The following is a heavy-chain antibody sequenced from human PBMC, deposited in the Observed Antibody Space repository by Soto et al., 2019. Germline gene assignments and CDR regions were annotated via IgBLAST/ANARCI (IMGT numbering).Heavy chain of an antibody. CDR1: GYTFTSYD. Sequence: QVQLVQSGAEVKKPGASVKVSCKASGYTFTSYDINWVRQATGQGLEWMGWMNPNSGNTGYAQKFQGRVTITADESTSTAYMELSSLRSEDTAVYYCARDVSSSFVGWFDPWGQGTLVTVSS. J-gene: IGHJ5*02. CDR2: MNPNSGNT. V-gene: IGHV1-8*01. D-gene: IGHD6-13*01. CDR3: ARDVSSSFVGWFDP.